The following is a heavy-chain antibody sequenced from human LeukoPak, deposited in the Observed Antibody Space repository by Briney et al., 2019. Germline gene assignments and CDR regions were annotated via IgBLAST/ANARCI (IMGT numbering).Heavy chain of an antibody. CDR3: AKAHLPDYYYMDV. V-gene: IGHV3-23*01. Sequence: PGGSLRLSCAASGFTVSSNYMSWVRQAPGKGLEWVSSISGTGDITYYTDSVKGRFTISRDNSRNTLHLQMNSLRAEDTALYYCAKAHLPDYYYMDVWGKGTTVTVSS. CDR1: GFTVSSNY. J-gene: IGHJ6*03. CDR2: ISGTGDIT.